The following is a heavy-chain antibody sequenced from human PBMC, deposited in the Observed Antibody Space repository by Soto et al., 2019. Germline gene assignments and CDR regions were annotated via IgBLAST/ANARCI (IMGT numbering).Heavy chain of an antibody. Sequence: SETLSLTCTVSGDSISTFYWGWVRQSPGKELEWIGYVYYTGSTNYNPSLKSRVTISVDRSKNQFSPKLTSANAADTAVYYCARGRTVRNYADDSSDYFYFFDYWGQGTQVTVSS. CDR3: ARGRTVRNYADDSSDYFYFFDY. J-gene: IGHJ4*02. V-gene: IGHV4-59*01. CDR2: VYYTGST. CDR1: GDSISTFY. D-gene: IGHD3-22*01.